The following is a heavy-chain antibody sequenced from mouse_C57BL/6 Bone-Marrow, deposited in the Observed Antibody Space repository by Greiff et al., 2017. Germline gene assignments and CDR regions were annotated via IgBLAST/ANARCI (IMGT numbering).Heavy chain of an antibody. CDR3: ARAGYDYRWFAY. D-gene: IGHD2-4*01. CDR2: IYPGSGST. J-gene: IGHJ3*01. Sequence: QLQQPGAELVKPGASVKMSCKASGYTFTSYWITWVKQRPGQGLEWIGDIYPGSGSTNYNEKFKSKATLTVDTSSSTAYMQLSSLTSEDSAVYYCARAGYDYRWFAYWGQGTLVTVSA. V-gene: IGHV1-55*01. CDR1: GYTFTSYW.